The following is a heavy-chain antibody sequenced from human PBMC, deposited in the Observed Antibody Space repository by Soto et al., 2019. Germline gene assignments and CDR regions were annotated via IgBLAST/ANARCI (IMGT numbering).Heavy chain of an antibody. D-gene: IGHD5-18*01. CDR3: ARGRGYSYGLDP. CDR1: GGSISSGGYY. Sequence: SETLSLTCTVSGGSISSGGYYWSWIRQLPGKGLEWIGFIYYSGSTYYNLSLKSRLTISVDTSKNQFSLSLSSVTAADTAVYYCARGRGYSYGLDPWGQGTLVTVSS. J-gene: IGHJ5*02. V-gene: IGHV4-30-4*08. CDR2: IYYSGST.